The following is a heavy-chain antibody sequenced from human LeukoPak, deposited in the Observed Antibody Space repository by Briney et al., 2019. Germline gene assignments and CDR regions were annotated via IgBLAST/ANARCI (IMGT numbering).Heavy chain of an antibody. V-gene: IGHV4-34*01. Sequence: GSLRLSCAASGFTFSSYSMNWIRQPPGKGLEWIGEINHSGSTNYNPSLKSRVTISVDTSKNQFSLKLSSVTAADTAVYYCARGRMGIVVVPAALSFDYWGQGTLVTVSS. CDR2: INHSGST. D-gene: IGHD2-2*03. CDR1: GFTFSSYS. CDR3: ARGRMGIVVVPAALSFDY. J-gene: IGHJ4*02.